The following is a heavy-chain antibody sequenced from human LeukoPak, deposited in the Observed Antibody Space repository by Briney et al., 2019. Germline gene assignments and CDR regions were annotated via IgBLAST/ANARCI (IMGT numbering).Heavy chain of an antibody. D-gene: IGHD3-10*01. Sequence: GRSLRLSCAASGFTFSSYGMHWVRQAPGKGLEWVAVIWYDGSNKYYADSVKGRFTISRDNSKNTLYLQMNSLRAEDTAVYYCARVGTSGSYQHYYYYYGMDVWGQGITVTVSS. CDR1: GFTFSSYG. V-gene: IGHV3-33*01. CDR2: IWYDGSNK. CDR3: ARVGTSGSYQHYYYYYGMDV. J-gene: IGHJ6*02.